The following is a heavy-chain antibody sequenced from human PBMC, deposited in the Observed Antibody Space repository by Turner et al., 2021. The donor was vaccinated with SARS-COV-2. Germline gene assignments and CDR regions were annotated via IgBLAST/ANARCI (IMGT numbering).Heavy chain of an antibody. V-gene: IGHV1-69*10. CDR2: IIPILGIT. CDR3: AREIPIQRGAFDI. D-gene: IGHD2-2*02. CDR1: GGTFSSNA. J-gene: IGHJ3*02. Sequence: QVQLVQSGAEVKKPGSSVKVSCKASGGTFSSNAINWVRQAPGQGLEWMGGIIPILGITNYAQKFQGRVTITADKSTSTAYMELSSLRSEDTAVYYCAREIPIQRGAFDIWGQGTMVTDSS.